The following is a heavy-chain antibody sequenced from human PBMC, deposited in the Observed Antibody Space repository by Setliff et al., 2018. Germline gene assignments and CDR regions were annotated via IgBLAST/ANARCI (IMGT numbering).Heavy chain of an antibody. V-gene: IGHV1-2*02. D-gene: IGHD3-16*01. Sequence: GASVKVSCKASGYPFVGYYIYWMRQAPGQGLEWMGWIDPKSGRTKYAVKFQGRVTMTGDTSITTIYMELSSLTSDDTAIYYCAKQGDLAFDYWGQGTQVTVSS. CDR3: AKQGDLAFDY. CDR1: GYPFVGYY. CDR2: IDPKSGRT. J-gene: IGHJ4*02.